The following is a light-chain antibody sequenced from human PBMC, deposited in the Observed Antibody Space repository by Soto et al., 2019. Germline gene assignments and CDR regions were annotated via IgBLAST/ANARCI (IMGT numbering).Light chain of an antibody. Sequence: EIVLTQSPATLSLSPGERATLSCRASQSISSSLAWFQQKPGQAPRLLMYGASNRATGIPARFSGSGSGTDFTLTISSLEPEDFAVYYCQQRSNWPPAFGGGTKVEIK. V-gene: IGKV3-11*01. J-gene: IGKJ4*01. CDR2: GAS. CDR3: QQRSNWPPA. CDR1: QSISSS.